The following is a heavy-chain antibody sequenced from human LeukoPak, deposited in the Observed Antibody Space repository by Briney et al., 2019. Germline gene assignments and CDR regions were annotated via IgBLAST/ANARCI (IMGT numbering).Heavy chain of an antibody. J-gene: IGHJ2*01. D-gene: IGHD3-22*01. V-gene: IGHV4-39*01. CDR1: GGSISSSSYY. CDR3: ARHVYDSSGYYYWYFDL. CDR2: IYYSGST. Sequence: SETLSLTCTVSGGSISSSSYYWGWIRQPPGKGPEWIGSIYYSGSTYYNPSLKSRVTISVDTSKNQFSLKLSSVTAADTAVYYCARHVYDSSGYYYWYFDLWGRGTLVTVSS.